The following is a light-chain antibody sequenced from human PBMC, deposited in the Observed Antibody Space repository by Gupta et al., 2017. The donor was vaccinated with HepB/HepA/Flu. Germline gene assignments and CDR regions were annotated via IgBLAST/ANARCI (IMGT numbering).Light chain of an antibody. J-gene: IGLJ1*01. CDR1: SSNIGSNT. Sequence: QSVLTQPPSASGTPGQRVTISCSGRSSNIGSNTVNWYQQLPGTAPKLLIYSNNQRPSGVPDRFSGSKAGTSASLAISGLQSEDEADYYCAAWEDSLNGHVFGTGTKVTVL. CDR3: AAWEDSLNGHV. CDR2: SNN. V-gene: IGLV1-44*01.